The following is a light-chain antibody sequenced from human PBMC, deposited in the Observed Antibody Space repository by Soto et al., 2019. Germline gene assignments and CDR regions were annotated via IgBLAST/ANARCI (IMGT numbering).Light chain of an antibody. CDR3: QQYENYWT. Sequence: DIKMTKSPSTLSATAGDRVTITCRASQSISSWLAWYQQKPGKAPKLLIYDASNLESGVPSRFSGSGSGTDFTLTISHLQPDESATYYCQQYENYWTFGQVANVDI. CDR2: DAS. V-gene: IGKV1-5*01. CDR1: QSISSW. J-gene: IGKJ1*01.